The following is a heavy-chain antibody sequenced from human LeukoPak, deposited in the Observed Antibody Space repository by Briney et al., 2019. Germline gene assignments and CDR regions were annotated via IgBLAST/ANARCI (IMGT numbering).Heavy chain of an antibody. V-gene: IGHV1-46*01. CDR1: GYTFTSYY. CDR2: INPSGGST. CDR3: ARIGPDESNRPRGWFDP. Sequence: GASVKVSCKASGYTFTSYYMHWVRQAPGQGLEWMGIINPSGGSTSYAQKFQGRVTMTRDTSTSTVYMELSSLRSEDTAVYYCARIGPDESNRPRGWFDPWGQGTLVTVSS. J-gene: IGHJ5*02. D-gene: IGHD1-14*01.